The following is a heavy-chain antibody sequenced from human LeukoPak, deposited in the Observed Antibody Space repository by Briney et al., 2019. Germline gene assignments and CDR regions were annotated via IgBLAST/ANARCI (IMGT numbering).Heavy chain of an antibody. CDR3: AREGKYYYDSSGYYPSDAFDI. Sequence: SETLSLTCAVSGGSISSNSYYWGWIRQPPGKGLEWIGSIYYSGSTYYNPSLKSRVTISVDTSKNQFSLKLSSVTAADTAVYYCAREGKYYYDSSGYYPSDAFDIWGQGTMVTVSS. CDR1: GGSISSNSYY. D-gene: IGHD3-22*01. J-gene: IGHJ3*02. V-gene: IGHV4-39*07. CDR2: IYYSGST.